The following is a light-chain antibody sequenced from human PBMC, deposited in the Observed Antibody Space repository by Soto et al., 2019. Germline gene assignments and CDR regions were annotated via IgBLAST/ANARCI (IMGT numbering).Light chain of an antibody. CDR3: GTWDSSLSAGV. CDR2: DNN. J-gene: IGLJ7*01. V-gene: IGLV1-51*01. Sequence: QSALTQPPSVSAAPGQKVTISCSGSSSNIGINYVSWYQQLPGTAPKLLIYDNNKRPSGIPDRFSGSKSGASATLGITGLQTGDEADYYCGTWDSSLSAGVFGGGTQLTVL. CDR1: SSNIGINY.